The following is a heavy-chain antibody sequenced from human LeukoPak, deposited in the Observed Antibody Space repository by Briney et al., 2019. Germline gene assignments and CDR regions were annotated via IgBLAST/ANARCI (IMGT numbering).Heavy chain of an antibody. V-gene: IGHV4-34*01. CDR1: GGSFSGYH. CDR3: ARDSTSCTDI. CDR2: INHSGST. D-gene: IGHD2-2*01. J-gene: IGHJ3*02. Sequence: SETLSLTCAAYGGSFSGYHWSWIRQPPGKGLEWIGEINHSGSTNYNPSLKSRVTISVDTSKNQFSLKLSSVTAADTAVYYCARDSTSCTDIWGQGTMVTVSS.